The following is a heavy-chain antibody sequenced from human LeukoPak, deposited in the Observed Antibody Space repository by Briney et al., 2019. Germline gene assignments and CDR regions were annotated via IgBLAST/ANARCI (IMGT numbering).Heavy chain of an antibody. CDR1: GFTFRSYG. CDR3: AKAPEDEFGDYLDY. Sequence: GGSLRLSCAASGFTFRSYGMHWVRQAPGKGLEWVSGISGSGCSTYYADSVKGRFTISRDNSKNTLYLQMNSLRAEDTAVYNCAKAPEDEFGDYLDYWGQGPLVTVSS. CDR2: ISGSGCST. V-gene: IGHV3-23*01. J-gene: IGHJ4*02. D-gene: IGHD4-17*01.